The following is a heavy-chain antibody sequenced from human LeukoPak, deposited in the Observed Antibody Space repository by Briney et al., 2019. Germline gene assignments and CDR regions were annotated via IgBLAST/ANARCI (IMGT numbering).Heavy chain of an antibody. D-gene: IGHD6-6*01. CDR1: GYSISSGYY. V-gene: IGHV4-38-2*02. J-gene: IGHJ3*02. CDR2: FYHNGNT. Sequence: SETLSLTCAVSGYSISSGYYWGWIRQPPGKGLEWIGSFYHNGNTYYNPSLKSRVTISVDTSKNQFSLKLSSVTAADTAVSYCAREYSSSSRAFDIWGQGTMVTVSS. CDR3: AREYSSSSRAFDI.